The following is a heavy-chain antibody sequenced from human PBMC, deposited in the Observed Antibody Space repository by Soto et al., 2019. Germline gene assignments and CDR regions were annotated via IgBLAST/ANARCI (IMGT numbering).Heavy chain of an antibody. CDR1: ASRFTVYG. D-gene: IGHD1-7*01. J-gene: IGHJ4*02. V-gene: IGHV1-18*04. CDR2: ISAYNGNT. Sequence: ASLKLCCTPSASRFTVYGVSWVRQAPGQGLEWVGWISAYNGNTNYAQKFQGRVTMTTDTSTSTAYMELRSLRSDDTAMYYCARGLELFYWGQGTLVTVSS. CDR3: ARGLELFY.